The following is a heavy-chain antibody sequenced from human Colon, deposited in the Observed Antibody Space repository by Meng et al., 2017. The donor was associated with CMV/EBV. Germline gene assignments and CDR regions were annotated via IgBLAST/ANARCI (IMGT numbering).Heavy chain of an antibody. J-gene: IGHJ4*02. Sequence: RGSLRLSCAASGFTFTNFGMSWVRQAPGKGLEWVSGISGSGGTTNYADSVKGRFTISRDNSKNTLYLQMNSLRAEDTAVYYCANLGAYWGQGTLVTVSS. CDR3: ANLGAY. CDR1: GFTFTNFG. CDR2: ISGSGGTT. V-gene: IGHV3-23*01. D-gene: IGHD1-26*01.